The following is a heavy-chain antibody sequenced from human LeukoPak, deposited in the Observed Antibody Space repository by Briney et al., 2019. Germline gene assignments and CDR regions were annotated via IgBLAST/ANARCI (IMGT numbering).Heavy chain of an antibody. J-gene: IGHJ4*02. Sequence: SETLSLTCAVYGGSFSGYYWSWIRQPPGKGLEWIGEINHSGSTNYNPSLKSRVTISVDTSKNQFSLKLSSVTAADTAVYYCARAYRFLEWSHGYWGQGTLVTVSS. CDR3: ARAYRFLEWSHGY. CDR1: GGSFSGYY. V-gene: IGHV4-34*01. CDR2: INHSGST. D-gene: IGHD3-3*01.